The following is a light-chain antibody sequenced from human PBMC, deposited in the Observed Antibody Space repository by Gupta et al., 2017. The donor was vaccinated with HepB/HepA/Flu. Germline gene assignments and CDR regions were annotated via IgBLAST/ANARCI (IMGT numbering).Light chain of an antibody. CDR3: QVWDSSSDHPHVV. CDR1: NIGSKS. CDR2: YDS. V-gene: IGLV3-21*04. Sequence: SYVLTKPPSVSVAPGKTARITCGGNNIGSKSVHWYQQKPGQAPVLVIYYDSDRPSGTPERFSGSNSGNTATLTISRVEAGDEADYYCQVWDSSSDHPHVVFGGGTKLTVL. J-gene: IGLJ2*01.